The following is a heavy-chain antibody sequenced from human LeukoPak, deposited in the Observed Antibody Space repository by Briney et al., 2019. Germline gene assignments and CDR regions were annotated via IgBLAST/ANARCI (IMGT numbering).Heavy chain of an antibody. Sequence: GGSLRLSCAASGFTFSSYWMSWVRQASGKGLERVSFISTSSIYIYYADSVKGRFTISRDNSKNTLYLKMNSLRAGDTAVYYCAKVGQPWSIWDYFDYWGQGTLVTVSS. D-gene: IGHD3-16*01. CDR2: ISTSSIYI. CDR3: AKVGQPWSIWDYFDY. V-gene: IGHV3-21*04. J-gene: IGHJ4*02. CDR1: GFTFSSYW.